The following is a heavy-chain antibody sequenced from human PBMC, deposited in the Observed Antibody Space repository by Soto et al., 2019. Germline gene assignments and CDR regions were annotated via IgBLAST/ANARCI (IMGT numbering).Heavy chain of an antibody. CDR1: GCTFTGYY. CDR2: INPNSGGT. CDR3: ARWGNNVVPAAQNGMDV. V-gene: IGHV1-2*04. D-gene: IGHD2-2*01. J-gene: IGHJ6*02. Sequence: ASVKVSCKASGCTFTGYYMHWVRQAPGQGLEWMGWINPNSGGTNYAQKFQGWVTMTRDTSISTAYMELSRLRSDDTAVYYCARWGNNVVPAAQNGMDVWGQGTTVTVSS.